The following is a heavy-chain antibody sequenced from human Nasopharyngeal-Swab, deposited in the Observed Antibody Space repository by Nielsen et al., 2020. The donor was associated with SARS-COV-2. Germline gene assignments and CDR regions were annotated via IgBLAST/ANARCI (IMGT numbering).Heavy chain of an antibody. CDR2: IDYSGTT. J-gene: IGHJ4*02. V-gene: IGHV4-38-2*01. D-gene: IGHD1-1*01. CDR3: ARRTTFDY. Sequence: GSLRLSCAASGFTFSSYAMSWVRQAPGKGLEWLGSIDYSGTTYYNPSLKSRVSLSVDTSENQFSLKLSSVTAADTAVYYCARRTTFDYWGQGTLVTVSS. CDR1: GFTFSSYA.